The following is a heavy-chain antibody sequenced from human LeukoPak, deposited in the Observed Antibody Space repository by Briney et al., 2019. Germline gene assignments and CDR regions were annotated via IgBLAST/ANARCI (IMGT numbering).Heavy chain of an antibody. CDR1: GGSISSSSYY. J-gene: IGHJ4*02. V-gene: IGHV4-39*01. CDR3: ARGWEPLPYFDY. Sequence: PSETLSLTCTVSGGSISSSSYYWGWIRQPPGKGLEWIGSIYYSGSTYYNPSLKSRVTISVDTSKNQFSLKLSSVTAADTAVYYCARGWEPLPYFDYWGQGTLVTVSS. D-gene: IGHD1-14*01. CDR2: IYYSGST.